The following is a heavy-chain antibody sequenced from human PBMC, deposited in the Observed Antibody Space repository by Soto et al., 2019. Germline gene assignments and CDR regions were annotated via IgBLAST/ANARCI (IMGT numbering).Heavy chain of an antibody. V-gene: IGHV3-74*01. CDR2: INSDGSVT. CDR1: GFTFSSYW. D-gene: IGHD1-26*01. J-gene: IGHJ3*02. Sequence: GGSLRLSCAASGFTFSSYWMHWVRQAPGKGLVWVSRINSDGSVTTYADSVKGRFTISRDNAKNTLYLQMNSLRAEDTAVYYCTRGAAGTSPAFDIWGQGTMVTVSS. CDR3: TRGAAGTSPAFDI.